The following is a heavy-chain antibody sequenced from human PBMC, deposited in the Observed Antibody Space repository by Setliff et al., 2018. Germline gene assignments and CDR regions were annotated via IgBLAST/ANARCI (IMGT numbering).Heavy chain of an antibody. D-gene: IGHD6-13*01. CDR2: INTNTGSP. Sequence: ASVKVSCKASANSFSGYYFHWVRQAPGQGLEWMGWINTNTGSPTYAQGFTGRFVFSLDTSVSTAYLQISSLKAEDTALYCCATGSLVAAGTGHWGQGTLVTVSS. J-gene: IGHJ4*02. CDR3: ATGSLVAAGTGH. CDR1: ANSFSGYY. V-gene: IGHV7-4-1*02.